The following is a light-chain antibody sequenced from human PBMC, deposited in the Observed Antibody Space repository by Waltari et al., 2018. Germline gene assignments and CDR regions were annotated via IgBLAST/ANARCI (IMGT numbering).Light chain of an antibody. CDR3: MQSLRALWT. Sequence: DIVVTQSPLSLPVTPGEPASISFMYSQSPLHSNGYNYLDWYLQKPGQSPQLLIYLGSNRASGVPDRFSGSGSGTDFTLKISRVEAEDVGVYYCMQSLRALWTFGQGTKVEIK. V-gene: IGKV2-28*01. CDR1: QSPLHSNGYNY. J-gene: IGKJ1*01. CDR2: LGS.